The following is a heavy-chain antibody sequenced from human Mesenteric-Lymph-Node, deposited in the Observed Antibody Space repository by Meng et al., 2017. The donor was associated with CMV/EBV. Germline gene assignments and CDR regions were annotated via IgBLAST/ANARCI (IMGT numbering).Heavy chain of an antibody. V-gene: IGHV1-69*10. CDR1: GGTFSSYA. CDR2: IIPILGIA. J-gene: IGHJ6*02. CDR3: ARDPSGAAIAGYYGMDV. Sequence: SVKVSCKASGGTFSSYAISWVRQAPGQGLEWMGGIIPILGIANYAQKFQGRVTITADKSTSTAYMELSSPRSEDTAVYYCARDPSGAAIAGYYGMDVWGQGTTVTVSS. D-gene: IGHD5-18*01.